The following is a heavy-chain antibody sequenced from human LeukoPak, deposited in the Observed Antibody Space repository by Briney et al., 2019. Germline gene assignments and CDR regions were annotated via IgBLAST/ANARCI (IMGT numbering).Heavy chain of an antibody. CDR2: IIPIFGTT. J-gene: IGHJ4*02. Sequence: SVKVSCKASGGTFNSYAISWVRQAPGQGLEWMGGIIPIFGTTNYAQKLQGRVTITADESTSTAYMELRSLRSDDTAVYYCARDPAWMVVTAILHYFDYWGQGTLVTVSS. CDR3: ARDPAWMVVTAILHYFDY. CDR1: GGTFNSYA. V-gene: IGHV1-69*13. D-gene: IGHD2-21*02.